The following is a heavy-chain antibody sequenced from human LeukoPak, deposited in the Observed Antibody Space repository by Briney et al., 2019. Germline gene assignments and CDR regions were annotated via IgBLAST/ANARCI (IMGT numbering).Heavy chain of an antibody. V-gene: IGHV3-7*01. CDR3: AREIAPGLHQYYYYGMDV. CDR1: GFTFSSIW. Sequence: GGSLRLSCAASGFTFSSIWMSWVRQAPGKGLEWVANIKQDGRTKNYVDSVKGRFTISRDNAKNSLYLQMNSLRAEDTAVYYCAREIAPGLHQYYYYGMDVWGQGTTVTVSS. D-gene: IGHD2-15*01. J-gene: IGHJ6*02. CDR2: IKQDGRTK.